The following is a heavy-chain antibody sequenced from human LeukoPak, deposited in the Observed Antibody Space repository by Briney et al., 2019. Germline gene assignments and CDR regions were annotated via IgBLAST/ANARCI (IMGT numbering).Heavy chain of an antibody. Sequence: PGGSLRLSCAASGFTFSSFIMNCVRQAPGKGLEWVSYIGDNSAIHYADSVRGRFTISRDNAKNSLSLQMNSLRDEDTAVYYCAREGYYGAFDIWGQGTMVTVSS. CDR3: AREGYYGAFDI. J-gene: IGHJ3*02. D-gene: IGHD3-10*01. CDR1: GFTFSSFI. CDR2: IGDNSAI. V-gene: IGHV3-48*02.